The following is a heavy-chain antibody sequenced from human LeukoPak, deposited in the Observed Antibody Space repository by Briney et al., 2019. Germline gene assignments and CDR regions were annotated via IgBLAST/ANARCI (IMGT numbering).Heavy chain of an antibody. D-gene: IGHD1-26*01. Sequence: GGSLRLSCAASGFTFSGSAMHWVRQASGKGLEWVGRIRSKANSYATAYAASVKGRFTISRDDSKNTAYLQMNSQKTDDTAVYYCTGEWELASGYWGQGTLVTVSS. CDR3: TGEWELASGY. J-gene: IGHJ4*02. V-gene: IGHV3-73*01. CDR2: IRSKANSYAT. CDR1: GFTFSGSA.